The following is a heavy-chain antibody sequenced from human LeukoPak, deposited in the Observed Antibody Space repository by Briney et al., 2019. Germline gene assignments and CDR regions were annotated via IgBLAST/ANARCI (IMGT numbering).Heavy chain of an antibody. CDR3: ARTAVGYCSGGSCYHDAFDI. CDR1: GYSFTSYW. CDR2: IYPGDSDT. D-gene: IGHD2-15*01. Sequence: KPGESLKISCKGSGYSFTSYWIGWVRQVPGKGLEWMGIIYPGDSDTRYSPSFQGQVTISADKSISTAYLQWSSLKASDTAMYYCARTAVGYCSGGSCYHDAFDIWGQGTMVTVSS. V-gene: IGHV5-51*03. J-gene: IGHJ3*02.